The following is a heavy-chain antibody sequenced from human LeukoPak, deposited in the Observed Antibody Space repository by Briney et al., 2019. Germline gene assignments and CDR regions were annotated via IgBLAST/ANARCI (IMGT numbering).Heavy chain of an antibody. Sequence: GGSLRLSCAASGFTFSNAWMSWVRQAPGKGLEWVGRIKSKTDGRTTDYAAPVKGRFTISRDDSKNTLYLQMNSLKTEDPAVYYCTTDRCSSTSCRPTDYWGQGTLVTVSS. D-gene: IGHD2-2*01. V-gene: IGHV3-15*01. CDR3: TTDRCSSTSCRPTDY. CDR1: GFTFSNAW. J-gene: IGHJ4*02. CDR2: IKSKTDGRTT.